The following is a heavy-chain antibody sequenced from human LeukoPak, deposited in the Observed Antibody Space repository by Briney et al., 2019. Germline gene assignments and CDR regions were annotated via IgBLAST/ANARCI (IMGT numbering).Heavy chain of an antibody. V-gene: IGHV1-18*01. CDR3: ARAGSGSGWYFDY. Sequence: ASVKVSCKASGYDFTSVGITWVRRAPGQGLDWVVWINRYNGNTRYAQKFQGRVAMTTDTSTTTAYMELRGLRFNDTAVYYCARAGSGSGWYFDYWGQGTLVTVSS. J-gene: IGHJ4*02. CDR1: GYDFTSVG. D-gene: IGHD6-19*01. CDR2: INRYNGNT.